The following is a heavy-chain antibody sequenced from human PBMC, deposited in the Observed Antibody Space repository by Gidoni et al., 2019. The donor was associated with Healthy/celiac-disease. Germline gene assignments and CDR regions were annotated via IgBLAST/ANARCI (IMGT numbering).Heavy chain of an antibody. Sequence: EVQLLESGGGLVQPGGSLRRSCAASGVTFSSYAMSWVRQAPGKGLEWVSAISGSGGSTYYADSVKGRFAISRDNSKNTLYLQMNSLRAEDTAVYYCAKDQKDFWSPIDYCGQGTLVTVSS. V-gene: IGHV3-23*01. CDR3: AKDQKDFWSPIDY. CDR2: ISGSGGST. CDR1: GVTFSSYA. J-gene: IGHJ4*02. D-gene: IGHD3-3*01.